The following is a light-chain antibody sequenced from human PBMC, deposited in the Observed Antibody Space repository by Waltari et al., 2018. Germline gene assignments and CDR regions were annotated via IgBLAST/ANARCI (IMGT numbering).Light chain of an antibody. Sequence: DIQVTQSPSSLSASVGNRVTITCRASQSINNCLDWYQQKPGKAPKLLIYTASSLQSGVPSRFSGRASGTDFTLTITSLQPEDFATYYCQQSYSTPYTFGQGTKLEIK. CDR2: TAS. CDR1: QSINNC. CDR3: QQSYSTPYT. J-gene: IGKJ2*01. V-gene: IGKV1-39*01.